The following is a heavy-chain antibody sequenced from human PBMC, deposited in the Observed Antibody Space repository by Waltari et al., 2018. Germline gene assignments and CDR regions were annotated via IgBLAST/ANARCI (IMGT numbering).Heavy chain of an antibody. CDR1: GGSISSSSYY. Sequence: QLQLQESGPGLVKPSETLSLTCTVSGGSISSSSYYWGWLRQPPGKGLEWIGSIYYSGSTYYNPSLKSRVTISVDTSKNQFSLKLSSVTAADTAVYYCARGIAAAGRSKLYYFDYWGQGTLVTVSS. J-gene: IGHJ4*02. D-gene: IGHD6-13*01. CDR3: ARGIAAAGRSKLYYFDY. V-gene: IGHV4-39*07. CDR2: IYYSGST.